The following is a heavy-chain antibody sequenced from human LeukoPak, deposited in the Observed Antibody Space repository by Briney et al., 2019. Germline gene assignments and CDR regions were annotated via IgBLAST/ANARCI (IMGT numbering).Heavy chain of an antibody. J-gene: IGHJ4*02. Sequence: GASVKVSCKASGYTFTGYYMHWVRQAPGQGLEWMGWINPNSGGTNYAQKFQGRVTMTRDTSISTAYMELSRLRSDDTAVYYCARGHLEYYDTLTGFDYWGQGTLVTVSS. CDR3: ARGHLEYYDTLTGFDY. D-gene: IGHD3-9*01. CDR1: GYTFTGYY. V-gene: IGHV1-2*02. CDR2: INPNSGGT.